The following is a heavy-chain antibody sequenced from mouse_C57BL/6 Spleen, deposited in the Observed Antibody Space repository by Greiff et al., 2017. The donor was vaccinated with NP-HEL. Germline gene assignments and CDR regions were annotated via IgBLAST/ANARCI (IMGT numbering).Heavy chain of an antibody. V-gene: IGHV3-6*01. J-gene: IGHJ4*01. CDR2: ISYDGSN. D-gene: IGHD1-1*01. Sequence: ESGPGLVKPSQSLSLTCSVTGYSITSGYYWNWIRQFPGNKLEWMGYISYDGSNNYNPSLKNRISITRSTSKNQFFLKLNSVTTEDTATYYCARSYYDGGDYYAMDYWGQGTSVTVSS. CDR3: ARSYYDGGDYYAMDY. CDR1: GYSITSGYY.